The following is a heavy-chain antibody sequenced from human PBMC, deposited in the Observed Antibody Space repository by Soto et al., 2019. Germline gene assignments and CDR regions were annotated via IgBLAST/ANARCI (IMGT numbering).Heavy chain of an antibody. Sequence: PGGSLRLSCAASGFTFSSYAMSWVRQAPGKGLEWVSAISGSGGSTYYADSVKGRFTISRDNSKNTLYLQMNSLRAEDTAVYYCAKVGCRPSGYERDYWGQGTLVTVSS. CDR3: AKVGCRPSGYERDY. J-gene: IGHJ4*02. CDR1: GFTFSSYA. CDR2: ISGSGGST. D-gene: IGHD5-12*01. V-gene: IGHV3-23*01.